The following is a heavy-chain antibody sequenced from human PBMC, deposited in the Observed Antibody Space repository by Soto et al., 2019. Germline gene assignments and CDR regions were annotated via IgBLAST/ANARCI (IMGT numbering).Heavy chain of an antibody. CDR1: GFTFSSYA. CDR3: AKDLGWFGEFDAFDI. J-gene: IGHJ3*02. Sequence: EVQLLESGGGLVQPGGSLRLSCAASGFTFSSYAMSWVRQAPGKGLEWVSAISGSGGSTYYADSVKGRCTISRDKSKNTLYLQMNSLRAEDTAVYYCAKDLGWFGEFDAFDIWGQGTMVTVSS. D-gene: IGHD3-10*01. V-gene: IGHV3-23*01. CDR2: ISGSGGST.